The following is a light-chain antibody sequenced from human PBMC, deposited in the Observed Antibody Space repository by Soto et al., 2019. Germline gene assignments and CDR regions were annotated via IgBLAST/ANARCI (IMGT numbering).Light chain of an antibody. CDR3: SSFTTTYFYV. CDR2: GVT. J-gene: IGLJ1*01. CDR1: GGDIGAYNY. Sequence: QSALTQPASVSGSLGQSITLSCTGSGGDIGAYNYVSWYQQHPGKAPKLIIYGVTHRPSGVSSRFSASKSAYTASLTISAPQAEDEADYYCSSFTTTYFYVFGHGTKVTVL. V-gene: IGLV2-14*01.